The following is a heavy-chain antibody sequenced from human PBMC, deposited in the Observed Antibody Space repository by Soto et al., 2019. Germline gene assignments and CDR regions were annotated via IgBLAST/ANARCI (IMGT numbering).Heavy chain of an antibody. Sequence: VQVSCKAAAYTFTSYDINWVRQATGQDFEWMGWMNPNNGNTAYAQKFQGRVTMTRDTSKSTAFMELSSLTSEDTAVYYCARGPRNWGVDYWGQGTLVTVSS. CDR1: AYTFTSYD. V-gene: IGHV1-8*01. CDR2: MNPNNGNT. D-gene: IGHD7-27*01. J-gene: IGHJ4*02. CDR3: ARGPRNWGVDY.